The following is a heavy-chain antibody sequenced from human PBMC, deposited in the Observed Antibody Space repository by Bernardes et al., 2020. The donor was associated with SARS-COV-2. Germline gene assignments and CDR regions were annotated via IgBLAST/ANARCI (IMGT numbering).Heavy chain of an antibody. CDR3: ALPPTNYDRYAMDV. Sequence: ASVKVSCKASGYPFTGYYLHWVRQAPGQGLEWMGWINPNSGGTNYAQKFQGRVTMTRDTSISTAYMELSSLRSDDTAVYHCALPPTNYDRYAMDVWGQGTTVTVSS. CDR1: GYPFTGYY. J-gene: IGHJ6*02. D-gene: IGHD3-16*01. V-gene: IGHV1-2*02. CDR2: INPNSGGT.